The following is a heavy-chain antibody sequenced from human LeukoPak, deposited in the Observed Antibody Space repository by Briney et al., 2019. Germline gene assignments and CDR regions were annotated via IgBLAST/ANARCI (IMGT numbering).Heavy chain of an antibody. D-gene: IGHD5-18*01. CDR2: IYYSGST. CDR3: ARTTEGGYTYDYFYYYYMDV. Sequence: PSETLSLTCTVSGGSISSYYWSWIRQPPGKGLEWIGYIYYSGSTNYNPSLKSRVTISVDTSKNQFSLKLSSVTAADTAVYYCARTTEGGYTYDYFYYYYMDVWGKGPRSPSP. V-gene: IGHV4-59*01. J-gene: IGHJ6*03. CDR1: GGSISSYY.